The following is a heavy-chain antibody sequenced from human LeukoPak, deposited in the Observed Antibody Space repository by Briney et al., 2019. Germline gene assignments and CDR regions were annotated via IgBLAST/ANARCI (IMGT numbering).Heavy chain of an antibody. V-gene: IGHV1-46*01. D-gene: IGHD3-22*01. Sequence: GASVKVSCKTSGYTFTSYFIHWVRQAPGQGLEWMGIINPSGGSTNYAQKFQGRVTMTRDTSTSTVYMELSSLRSEDTAVYYCARDPGYYDSSGYYYNWGQGTLVTVSS. CDR3: ARDPGYYDSSGYYYN. J-gene: IGHJ4*02. CDR2: INPSGGST. CDR1: GYTFTSYF.